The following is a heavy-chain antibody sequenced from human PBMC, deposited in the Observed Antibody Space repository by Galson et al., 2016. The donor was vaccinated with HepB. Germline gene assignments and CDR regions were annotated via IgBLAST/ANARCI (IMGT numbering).Heavy chain of an antibody. CDR3: ARGIRRGLTIFGVVTLFDP. D-gene: IGHD3-3*01. J-gene: IGHJ5*02. CDR1: GGSFSGYD. CDR2: ITHKGTT. Sequence: ETLSLTCAVYGGSFSGYDWTWIRQPPGKGLEWIGEITHKGTTNYNPSLNSRVTMSVDTSKRQFSLKMNSVTAADTAVYFCARGIRRGLTIFGVVTLFDPWGQGTLVTVSS. V-gene: IGHV4-34*01.